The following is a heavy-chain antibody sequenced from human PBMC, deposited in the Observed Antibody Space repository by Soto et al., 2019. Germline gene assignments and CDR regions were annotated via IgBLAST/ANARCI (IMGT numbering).Heavy chain of an antibody. V-gene: IGHV4-59*08. Sequence: QVQLQESGPGLVKPSETLSLTCTVSGDSTSSYYWSWIRQPPGKGLEWIGYIYHSGNTNYNPSLKSRATISEDTSKKQFALKLSSVTAADTAVYYCARHMQWEPPAYWGHGTLVTVSS. D-gene: IGHD1-26*01. CDR3: ARHMQWEPPAY. CDR1: GDSTSSYY. CDR2: IYHSGNT. J-gene: IGHJ4*01.